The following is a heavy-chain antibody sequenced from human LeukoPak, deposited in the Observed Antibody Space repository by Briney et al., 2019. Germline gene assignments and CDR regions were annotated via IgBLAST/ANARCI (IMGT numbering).Heavy chain of an antibody. J-gene: IGHJ4*02. Sequence: GASVNVSRKASGYSFTDYYMHWVRQAPGQGLEWMGWINPNSGAANSAQKFQGRVTMTRDTSIRAAHMELRRLKSDDTAVYYCARALPHSGTSLGVDFDYWGQGTLVTVSS. CDR3: ARALPHSGTSLGVDFDY. CDR1: GYSFTDYY. D-gene: IGHD1-26*01. CDR2: INPNSGAA. V-gene: IGHV1-2*02.